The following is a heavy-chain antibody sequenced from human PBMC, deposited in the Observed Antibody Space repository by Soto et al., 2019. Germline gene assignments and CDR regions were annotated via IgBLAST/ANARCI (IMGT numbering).Heavy chain of an antibody. Sequence: EVQLLESGGGLVQPGGSLRLSCTGSGFIFSAYAMSWVRQAPGKGLEWVASISGVGGTTYYAASVKGRFTISRDNSKNTLYPHMTSLGGEDTAISYGAKDMGYWGQGTLVTVSS. CDR3: AKDMGY. CDR2: ISGVGGTT. V-gene: IGHV3-23*01. CDR1: GFIFSAYA. D-gene: IGHD3-10*01. J-gene: IGHJ4*02.